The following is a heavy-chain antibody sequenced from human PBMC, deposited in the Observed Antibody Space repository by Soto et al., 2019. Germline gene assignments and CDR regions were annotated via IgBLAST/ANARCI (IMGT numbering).Heavy chain of an antibody. CDR1: GGTFSSYA. CDR2: IIPIFGTA. J-gene: IGHJ5*02. Sequence: GASVKVSCKASGGTFSSYAISWVRQAPGQGLEWMGGIIPIFGTANYAQKFQGRVTITADESTSTAYMELSSLRSEDTAVYYCARAREWIHHNNWFDPWGQGTLVTVSS. D-gene: IGHD5-18*01. CDR3: ARAREWIHHNNWFDP. V-gene: IGHV1-69*13.